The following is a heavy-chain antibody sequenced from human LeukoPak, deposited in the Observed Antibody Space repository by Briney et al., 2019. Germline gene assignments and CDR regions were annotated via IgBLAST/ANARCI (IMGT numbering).Heavy chain of an antibody. D-gene: IGHD1-14*01. CDR3: ARRPESPITGFDF. V-gene: IGHV4-38-2*01. Sequence: SETLSLTCAVSGYSVSSAYYWARIRQPPGAGLEWIGSIYPSGTTYYKSSLRSRLIISIDASKNQFSLRLSSVTAADTAMYYCARRPESPITGFDFWGQGALVAVSS. J-gene: IGHJ4*02. CDR2: IYPSGTT. CDR1: GYSVSSAYY.